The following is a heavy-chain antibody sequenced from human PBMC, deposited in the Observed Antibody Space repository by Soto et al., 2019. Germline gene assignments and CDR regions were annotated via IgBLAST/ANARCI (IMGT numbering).Heavy chain of an antibody. Sequence: VQLQESGPGLVEPSQTLSLICSVSGASITSGGFHWNWVRQRPGKGLEWIGYIYASGSTYSKASLDSRFRFSFDRSKNQVSLRLLALTAAGTAVYYCARDGGNYYCFAMDVWGQGTTVIVSS. V-gene: IGHV4-31*03. CDR1: GASITSGGFH. CDR2: IYASGST. J-gene: IGHJ6*02. D-gene: IGHD3-10*01. CDR3: ARDGGNYYCFAMDV.